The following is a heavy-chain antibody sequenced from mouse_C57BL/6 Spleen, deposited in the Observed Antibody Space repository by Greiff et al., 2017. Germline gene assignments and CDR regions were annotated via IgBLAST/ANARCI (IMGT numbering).Heavy chain of an antibody. J-gene: IGHJ4*01. D-gene: IGHD1-1*01. CDR3: ARGGERDYGSSYYYAMDY. Sequence: QVQLQQPGAELVKPGASVKMSCKASGYTFTSYWITWVKQRPGQGLEWIGDIYPGSGSTNYNEKFKSKATLTVDTSSSTAYMQLSSLTSEDSAVYYCARGGERDYGSSYYYAMDYWGQGTSVTVSS. CDR1: GYTFTSYW. V-gene: IGHV1-55*01. CDR2: IYPGSGST.